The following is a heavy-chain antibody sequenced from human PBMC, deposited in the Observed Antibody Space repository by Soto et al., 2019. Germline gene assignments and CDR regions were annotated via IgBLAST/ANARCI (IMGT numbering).Heavy chain of an antibody. D-gene: IGHD6-19*01. CDR2: IVVGSGNT. CDR3: AADEGPGIIVAGFHYYYGMDV. CDR1: GFTFTSSA. J-gene: IGHJ6*02. V-gene: IGHV1-58*01. Sequence: QMQLVQSGPEVKKPGTSVKVSCKASGFTFTSSAVQWVRQARGQRLEWIGWIVVGSGNTNYAQKFQERVTITRDRSTSTAYMELSSGRSEDTAVNYCAADEGPGIIVAGFHYYYGMDVWGQGTTVTVSS.